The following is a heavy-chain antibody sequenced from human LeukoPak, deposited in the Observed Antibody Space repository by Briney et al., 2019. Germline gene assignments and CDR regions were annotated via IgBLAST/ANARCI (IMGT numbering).Heavy chain of an antibody. V-gene: IGHV5-51*01. CDR3: AKKRSSGYYDSGGYAIDAFDV. CDR2: IYPYDPDI. D-gene: IGHD3-22*01. CDR1: GFRFANSW. Sequence: GESLKISCKGSGFRFANSWIGWVRQVSGKGLEGMGTIYPYDPDIRYSPSFQGPVTISGDKSSSTVYLQWNSLKASDAGMYFCAKKRSSGYYDSGGYAIDAFDVWGQGTMVTVSS. J-gene: IGHJ3*01.